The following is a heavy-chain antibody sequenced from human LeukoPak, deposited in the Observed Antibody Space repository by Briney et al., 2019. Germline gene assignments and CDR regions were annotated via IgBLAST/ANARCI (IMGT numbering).Heavy chain of an antibody. J-gene: IGHJ6*02. D-gene: IGHD5-18*01. CDR3: ARTAASNGYGYYYYGMDV. CDR2: INPSGGST. V-gene: IGHV1-46*01. Sequence: GASVKVSCKASGYTFTSYYMHWVRQAPGQGLEWMGIINPSGGSTSYAQKFQGRVTMTRDTSTSTVYMELSSLRSEDTGVYYCARTAASNGYGYYYYGMDVWGQGTRSPSP. CDR1: GYTFTSYY.